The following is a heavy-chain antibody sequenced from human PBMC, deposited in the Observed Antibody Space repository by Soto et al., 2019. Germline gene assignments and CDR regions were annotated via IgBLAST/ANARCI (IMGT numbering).Heavy chain of an antibody. D-gene: IGHD2-2*01. J-gene: IGHJ4*02. CDR3: ARRATQGDCRSTSCYFDY. CDR2: ISAYNGNT. V-gene: IGHV1-18*01. Sequence: QVQLVQSGAEVKEPGASVKVSCKASGYTFTSYGISWVRQAPGQGLEWLGRISAYNGNTNYAQKLQGRVTMTTDTLASPACMELRSLRSDDTAVYYCARRATQGDCRSTSCYFDYWGQGTLVTFSA. CDR1: GYTFTSYG.